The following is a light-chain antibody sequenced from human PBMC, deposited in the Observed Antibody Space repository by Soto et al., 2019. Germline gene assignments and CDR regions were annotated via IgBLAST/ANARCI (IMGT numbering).Light chain of an antibody. CDR2: GAS. CDR3: QQSYSTPT. CDR1: QSVSSNY. Sequence: IVVTQNTSILSLSQGERSTLSCRSSQSVSSNYLAWYQQKPGQAPRLLIYGASSRATGIPDRFRGSGSGTDFALTISSLRPEDFATYYCQQSYSTPTFAQGTKVDI. J-gene: IGKJ1*01. V-gene: IGKV3-20*01.